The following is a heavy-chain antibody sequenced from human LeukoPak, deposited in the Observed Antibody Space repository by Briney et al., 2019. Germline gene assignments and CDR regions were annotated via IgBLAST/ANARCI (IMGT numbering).Heavy chain of an antibody. CDR1: GFIFSSYG. CDR2: IWDDGSNK. Sequence: GGSLRLSYVASGFIFSSYGMHWVRQAPGKGLEWVAVIWDDGSNKYYADSVKGRFTISRDNSKNTLYLQMNSLRAEDTAVYYCARENGDYDILTGYRTYYFDYWGQGTLVTVSS. D-gene: IGHD3-9*01. J-gene: IGHJ4*02. CDR3: ARENGDYDILTGYRTYYFDY. V-gene: IGHV3-33*01.